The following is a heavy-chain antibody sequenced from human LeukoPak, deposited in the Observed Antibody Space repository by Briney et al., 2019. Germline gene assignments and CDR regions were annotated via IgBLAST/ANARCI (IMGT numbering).Heavy chain of an antibody. D-gene: IGHD3-9*01. Sequence: GASLRLSCAASGFIFSNYAMSWVRQAPGKGLERVSAITGSGGSTYYADSVKGRFTISRDNSKNTLYLQMNSLRAEDTAVYYCAKWGDYDVLTGYYVSDYWGQGTLVTVSP. CDR3: AKWGDYDVLTGYYVSDY. CDR1: GFIFSNYA. CDR2: ITGSGGST. V-gene: IGHV3-23*01. J-gene: IGHJ4*02.